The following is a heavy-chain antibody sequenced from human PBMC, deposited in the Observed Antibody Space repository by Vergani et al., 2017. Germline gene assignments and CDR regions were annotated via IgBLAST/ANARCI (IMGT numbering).Heavy chain of an antibody. Sequence: EVQLLESGGGLVQPGGSLRLSCAASGFTFSSYAMSWVRQAPGKGMEWGSAISGSGGSTYYADSVKGGLTISRDNYKSTLYLQRNSLRAEDTAVYYCAKDPDGTTVTTAFDPWGQGTLVTVSS. CDR2: ISGSGGST. V-gene: IGHV3-23*01. J-gene: IGHJ5*02. CDR3: AKDPDGTTVTTAFDP. D-gene: IGHD4-11*01. CDR1: GFTFSSYA.